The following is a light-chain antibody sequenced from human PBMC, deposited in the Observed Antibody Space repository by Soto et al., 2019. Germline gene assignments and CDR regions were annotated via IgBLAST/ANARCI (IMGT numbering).Light chain of an antibody. V-gene: IGKV3-20*01. CDR3: HQHGSSPFT. CDR1: QSVSGSK. Sequence: EIVLTQSPGPLSLSPGNIATLSCRASQSVSGSKLAWYQQRPGQAPRLLIYGGSNRATDIPARFSGSGSGTEYNLTISRLEPEDFALYYCHQHGSSPFTFGQGTRLEIK. J-gene: IGKJ2*01. CDR2: GGS.